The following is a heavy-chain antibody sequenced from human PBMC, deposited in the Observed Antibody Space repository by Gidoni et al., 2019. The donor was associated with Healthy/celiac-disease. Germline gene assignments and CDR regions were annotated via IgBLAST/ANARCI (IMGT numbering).Heavy chain of an antibody. Sequence: VQLLESGGGLVQPGGSLRLSCAASGFTFSSYAMSWVRQAPGKGLEWVSAISGSGGSTYYADSVKGRFTISRDNSKNTLYLQMNSLRAEDTAVYYCAKNSRRGCSGGSCYSDYWGQGTLVTVSS. J-gene: IGHJ4*02. D-gene: IGHD2-15*01. CDR1: GFTFSSYA. CDR2: ISGSGGST. CDR3: AKNSRRGCSGGSCYSDY. V-gene: IGHV3-23*01.